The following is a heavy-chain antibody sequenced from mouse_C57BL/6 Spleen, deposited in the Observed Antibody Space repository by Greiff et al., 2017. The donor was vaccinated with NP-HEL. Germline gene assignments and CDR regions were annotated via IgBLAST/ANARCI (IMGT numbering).Heavy chain of an antibody. CDR3: AHYYGSSYWYFDV. CDR2: IHPSDSDT. Sequence: VKLQQPGAELVKPGASVKVSCKASGYTFTSYWMHWVKQRPGQGLEWIGRIHPSDSDTNYNQKFKGKATLTVDKSSSTAYMQLSSLTSEDSAVYYCAHYYGSSYWYFDVWGTGTTVTVSS. D-gene: IGHD1-1*01. V-gene: IGHV1-74*01. CDR1: GYTFTSYW. J-gene: IGHJ1*03.